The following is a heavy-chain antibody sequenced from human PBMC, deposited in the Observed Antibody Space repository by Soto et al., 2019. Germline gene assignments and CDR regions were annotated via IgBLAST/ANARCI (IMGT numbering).Heavy chain of an antibody. CDR2: IHPNRGAT. Sequence: ASVKVSCKASGYTFTGYYMHWVRQAPGQGLEWMGWIHPNRGATTNAKNFQDRDIMTTDTSISTAYMEVSMLRSDDMDVYYCGRYYDNVWGIDHWGQGTLVTVSS. CDR1: GYTFTGYY. J-gene: IGHJ4*02. CDR3: GRYYDNVWGIDH. D-gene: IGHD3-16*01. V-gene: IGHV1-2*02.